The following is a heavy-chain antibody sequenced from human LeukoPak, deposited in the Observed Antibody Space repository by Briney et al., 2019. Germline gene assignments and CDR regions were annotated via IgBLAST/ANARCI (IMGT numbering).Heavy chain of an antibody. J-gene: IGHJ5*02. CDR3: ARVGYSTNNWFDP. Sequence: ASVKVSCKASGYTFTNYGISWVRQAPGQGLEWMGWISAYNGNTNYAQKFQGRITMTTDTSTSTAYMELRSLRSDDTAVYYCARVGYSTNNWFDPWGQGTLVTVSS. CDR2: ISAYNGNT. D-gene: IGHD2-15*01. V-gene: IGHV1-18*01. CDR1: GYTFTNYG.